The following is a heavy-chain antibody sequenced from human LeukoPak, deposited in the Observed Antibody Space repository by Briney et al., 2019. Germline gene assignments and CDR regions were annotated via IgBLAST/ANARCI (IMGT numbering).Heavy chain of an antibody. V-gene: IGHV3-64*01. CDR3: ARFIAAPYYFDY. D-gene: IGHD6-13*01. CDR2: ISYNGGST. Sequence: GGSLRLSCAASGFTFSSYAMHWVRQAPGKGLEYVSAISYNGGSTYYANSVKGRFTISRDNSKNTLYLQMGSLRAEDTAVYYCARFIAAPYYFDYWGRGTLVTVSS. J-gene: IGHJ4*02. CDR1: GFTFSSYA.